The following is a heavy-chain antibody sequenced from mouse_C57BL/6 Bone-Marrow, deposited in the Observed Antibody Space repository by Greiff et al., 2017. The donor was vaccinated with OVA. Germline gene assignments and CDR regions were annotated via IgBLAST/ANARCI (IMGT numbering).Heavy chain of an antibody. CDR3: AREYGDVWYFDF. Sequence: VKLVESDAELVKPGASVKISCKVSGYTFTDHTIHWMKQRPEQGLEWIGNIYPRDGSTKYNEKFKGKATLTADKSSSTAYMQLNSLTSEDSAVYCCAREYGDVWYFDFWGTGTTVTVSA. CDR1: GYTFTDHT. V-gene: IGHV1-78*01. D-gene: IGHD2-13*01. J-gene: IGHJ1*03. CDR2: IYPRDGST.